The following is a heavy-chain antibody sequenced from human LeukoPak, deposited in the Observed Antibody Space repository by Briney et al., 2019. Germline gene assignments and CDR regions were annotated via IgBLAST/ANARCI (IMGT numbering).Heavy chain of an antibody. J-gene: IGHJ6*04. D-gene: IGHD3-10*01. CDR2: ISYDGSNK. CDR3: AKSAIWFGEPDYGMDV. V-gene: IGHV3-30*18. Sequence: GGSLRLSCAASGFTFSSYGMHWVRQAPGKGLEWVAVISYDGSNKYYADSVKGRFTISRDNSKNTLYLQKKSLRAEDTAVYYCAKSAIWFGEPDYGMDVWGKGTTVTVSS. CDR1: GFTFSSYG.